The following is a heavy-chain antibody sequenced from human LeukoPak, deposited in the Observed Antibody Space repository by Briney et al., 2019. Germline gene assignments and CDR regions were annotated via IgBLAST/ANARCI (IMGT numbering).Heavy chain of an antibody. D-gene: IGHD6-19*01. CDR2: ISYDGSNK. Sequence: PGGSLRLSCAASGFTFSSYGMHWVRQAPGQGLEWVAIISYDGSNKYYADSVKGRFTISRDNSKNTRYLQMNSLRAEDTAGYYCAKDKQWLAYFDYWGQGTLVTVSS. CDR3: AKDKQWLAYFDY. J-gene: IGHJ4*02. CDR1: GFTFSSYG. V-gene: IGHV3-30*18.